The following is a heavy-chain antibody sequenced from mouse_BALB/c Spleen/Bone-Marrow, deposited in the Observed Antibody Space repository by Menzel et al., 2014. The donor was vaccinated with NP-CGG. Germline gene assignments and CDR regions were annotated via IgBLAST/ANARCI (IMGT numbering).Heavy chain of an antibody. CDR1: GLTFTDYY. CDR3: ARDKGRVFFDY. V-gene: IGHV7-3*02. CDR2: IRNKANGYTT. Sequence: DVMLVESGGGLVQPGGSLRLSCVTSGLTFTDYYMNWVRQPPGKALEWLGFIRNKANGYTTEYSASVKGRVTISRDNSQIILYLQMNTLRVEDSATYYCARDKGRVFFDYWGQGTTLTVSS. J-gene: IGHJ2*01.